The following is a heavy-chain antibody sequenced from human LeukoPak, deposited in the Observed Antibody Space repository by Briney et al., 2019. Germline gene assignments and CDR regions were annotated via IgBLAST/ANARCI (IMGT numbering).Heavy chain of an antibody. CDR3: ARDFSYSDYSGGFDY. J-gene: IGHJ4*02. Sequence: APVKVSSKAFGDTFSPYYIYGVRHAPGQGLEWMGWINPNSGGTNYAQKFQGRVTMTRDTSISTAYMELSRLRSDDTAVYYCARDFSYSDYSGGFDYWGQGTLVTVSS. CDR1: GDTFSPYY. CDR2: INPNSGGT. V-gene: IGHV1-2*02. D-gene: IGHD3-16*01.